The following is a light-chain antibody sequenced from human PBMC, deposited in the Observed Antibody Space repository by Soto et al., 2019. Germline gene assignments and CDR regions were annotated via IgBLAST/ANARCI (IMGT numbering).Light chain of an antibody. Sequence: DIQMTQSPSSLSASVGDRVTITCRASQGIGNDLGWYQQKPGKAPKRLIHAASTLQTVVPSRFSGSGSGTEFTLTISSLQPEDFATYYCLQHNSYPQTFGQGTKVEIK. CDR3: LQHNSYPQT. CDR1: QGIGND. V-gene: IGKV1-17*01. CDR2: AAS. J-gene: IGKJ1*01.